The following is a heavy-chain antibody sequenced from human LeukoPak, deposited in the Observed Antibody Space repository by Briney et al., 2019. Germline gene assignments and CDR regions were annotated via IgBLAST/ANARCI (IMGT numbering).Heavy chain of an antibody. CDR3: ARDSPRGYSYTHAFDI. CDR2: ISSSSSTI. CDR1: GFTFSSYS. V-gene: IGHV3-48*01. D-gene: IGHD5-18*01. Sequence: GGSLRLSCAASGFTFSSYSMNWVRQAPGKGLEWVSYISSSSSTIYYADSVKGRFTISRDNAKNSLYLQINSLRAEDTAVYYCARDSPRGYSYTHAFDIWGQGTMVTVSS. J-gene: IGHJ3*02.